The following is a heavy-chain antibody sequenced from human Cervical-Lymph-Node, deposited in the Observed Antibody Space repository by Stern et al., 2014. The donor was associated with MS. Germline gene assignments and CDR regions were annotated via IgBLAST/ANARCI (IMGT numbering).Heavy chain of an antibody. Sequence: QVQLMQSGAEVKKPGASVKVSCKASGYTFGSYGFHWVRQATGQGLQWMGWIDGYSGNTKNAQMFQGRVTLTTDTSTNTAYMELRSLKPDDTAMYYCARDKREGDYWGQGTLVTVSS. CDR1: GYTFGSYG. CDR3: ARDKREGDY. CDR2: IDGYSGNT. J-gene: IGHJ4*02. V-gene: IGHV1-18*01. D-gene: IGHD1-26*01.